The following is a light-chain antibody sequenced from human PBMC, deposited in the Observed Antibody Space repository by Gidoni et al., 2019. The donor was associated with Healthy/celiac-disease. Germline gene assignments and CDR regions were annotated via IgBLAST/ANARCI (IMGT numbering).Light chain of an antibody. CDR3: QQSQGTPWT. Sequence: DVQMTQSPSSLSATVGDRVTITCRASPSLDRFLNWYQQIPGKAPKLFIYAASTLQSGVPSRFSGSGSGTQFTLTITSLHPEDSATYFCQQSQGTPWTFGQGTKVEIK. CDR2: AAS. CDR1: PSLDRF. V-gene: IGKV1-39*01. J-gene: IGKJ1*01.